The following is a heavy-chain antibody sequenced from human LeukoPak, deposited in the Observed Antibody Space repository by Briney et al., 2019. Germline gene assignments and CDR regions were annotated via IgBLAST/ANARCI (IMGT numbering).Heavy chain of an antibody. CDR1: GDSISSSHW. V-gene: IGHV4-4*02. D-gene: IGHD4/OR15-4a*01. CDR3: ARESNSALPAFDF. Sequence: SETLSLTCAVSGDSISSSHWWSWVRQPPGKGLEWIGEIYHSGNTNYNPSLKSRVTMSVDKSKNQFSLKLGSVTAADTAAYYCARESNSALPAFDFWGQGTLVTVSS. J-gene: IGHJ4*02. CDR2: IYHSGNT.